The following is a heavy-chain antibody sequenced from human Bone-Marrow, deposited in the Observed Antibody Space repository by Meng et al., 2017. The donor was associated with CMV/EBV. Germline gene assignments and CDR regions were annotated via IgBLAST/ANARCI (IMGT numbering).Heavy chain of an antibody. D-gene: IGHD2-2*01. CDR1: GFTFSSYS. Sequence: SCAASGFTFSSYSMNWIRQAPGKGLEWIGEINHSGSTNYNPSLKSRVTISVDTSKNQFSLKLSSVTAADTAVYYCASNRIVVVPAAMDYYYYYGMNVWDQGPTVPVSS. CDR2: INHSGST. J-gene: IGHJ6*02. CDR3: ASNRIVVVPAAMDYYYYYGMNV. V-gene: IGHV4-34*01.